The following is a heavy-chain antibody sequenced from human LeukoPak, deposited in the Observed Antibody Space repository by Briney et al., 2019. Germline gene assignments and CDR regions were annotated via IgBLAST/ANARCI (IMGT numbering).Heavy chain of an antibody. J-gene: IGHJ4*02. CDR3: ARGGGSGSREFDY. V-gene: IGHV4-31*11. CDR1: GGSISGGGYY. Sequence: SETLSLTCAVSGGSISGGGYYWNWIRQHPGKGLEWIGYIYYSGSTYYNPSLKSRVTISVDTSKNQFSLKLSSVTAADTAVYYCARGGGSGSREFDYWGQGTLVTVSS. D-gene: IGHD1-26*01. CDR2: IYYSGST.